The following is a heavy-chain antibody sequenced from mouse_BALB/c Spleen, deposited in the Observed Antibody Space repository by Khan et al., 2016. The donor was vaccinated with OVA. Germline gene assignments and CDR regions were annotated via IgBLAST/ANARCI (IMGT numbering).Heavy chain of an antibody. CDR1: GFSLSRYS. CDR2: IWGDGST. CDR3: ARNHYGGGYWYFDV. V-gene: IGHV2-6-4*01. Sequence: QVQLKESGPGLVAPSQSLSITCTVSGFSLSRYSVYWVRQPPGKGLEWLGMIWGDGSTDFNSTLKSRLSISKDNSKSQVFLKMNSLQTDDTAMYXCARNHYGGGYWYFDVWGAGTTVTVSS. D-gene: IGHD1-1*01. J-gene: IGHJ1*01.